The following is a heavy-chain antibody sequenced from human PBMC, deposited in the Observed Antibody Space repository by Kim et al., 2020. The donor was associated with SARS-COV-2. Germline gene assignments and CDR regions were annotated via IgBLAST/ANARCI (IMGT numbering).Heavy chain of an antibody. J-gene: IGHJ5*02. V-gene: IGHV4-59*01. CDR3: AREVLADSVAFKRRPEKSYFDP. D-gene: IGHD2-15*01. CDR2: IYYRGST. Sequence: SETLSLTCTVSGGGISTYSWAWVRQSPGKGLEWIGFIYYRGSTKYNPSLKSRVTISVYTSKDQVSLQVTSVTAADTAIYYCAREVLADSVAFKRRPEKSYFDPWGQGLLVTVSS. CDR1: GGGISTYS.